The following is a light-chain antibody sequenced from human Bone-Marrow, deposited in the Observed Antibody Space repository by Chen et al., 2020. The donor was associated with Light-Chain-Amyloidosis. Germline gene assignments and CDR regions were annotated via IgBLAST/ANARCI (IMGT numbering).Light chain of an antibody. J-gene: IGLJ1*01. CDR1: SSDVGCDNH. CDR3: SSYTITNTLV. CDR2: EVT. V-gene: IGLV2-14*01. Sequence: QSALTQPASVSGSPGQSLTISCTGTSSDVGCDNHVSWYQQHPDKAPKLLIYEVTNRPSWVPDRFSGPKSDNTASLTISGLQTEDEADYFCSSYTITNTLVFGSGTRVTGL.